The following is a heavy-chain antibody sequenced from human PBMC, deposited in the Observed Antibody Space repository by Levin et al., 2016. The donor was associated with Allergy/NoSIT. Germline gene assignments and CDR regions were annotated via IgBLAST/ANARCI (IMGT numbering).Heavy chain of an antibody. CDR1: GGSISSPNSA. V-gene: IGHV4-30-2*06. J-gene: IGHJ6*02. CDR3: AYSRGSSGMDV. Sequence: SETLSLTCAVSGGSISSPNSAWTWIRQSPGKGLEWIGNIYLSGNTHYNPSLKSRITISGDRYKTQFSLKLTDVTAADTAVYYCAYSRGSSGMDVWGQGTTVTVSS. CDR2: IYLSGNT. D-gene: IGHD6-13*01.